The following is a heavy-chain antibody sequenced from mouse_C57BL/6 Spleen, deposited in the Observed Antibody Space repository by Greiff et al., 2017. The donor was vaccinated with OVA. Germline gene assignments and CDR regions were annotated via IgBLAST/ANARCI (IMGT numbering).Heavy chain of an antibody. CDR1: GYTFTDYY. CDR3: ARCGGTTDFDY. J-gene: IGHJ2*01. CDR2: IYPGSGNT. D-gene: IGHD1-1*01. Sequence: VNLVESGAELVRPGASVKLSCKASGYTFTDYYINWVKQRPGQGLEWIARIYPGSGNTYYNEKFKGKATLTAEKSSSTAYMQLSSLTSEDSAVYFCARCGGTTDFDYRGQGTTLTVSS. V-gene: IGHV1-76*01.